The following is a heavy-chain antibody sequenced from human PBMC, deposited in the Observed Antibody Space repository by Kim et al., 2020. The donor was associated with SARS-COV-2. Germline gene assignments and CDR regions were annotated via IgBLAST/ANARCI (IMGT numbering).Heavy chain of an antibody. J-gene: IGHJ6*01. D-gene: IGHD6-6*01. CDR2: ISYDGSNK. V-gene: IGHV3-30-3*01. CDR3: ARDTPRRSSSRGYYYYG. Sequence: GGSLRLSCAASGFTFSSYAMHWVRQAPGKGLEWVAVISYDGSNKYYADSVKGRFTISRDNSKNTLYLQMNSLRAEDTAVYYCARDTPRRSSSRGYYYYG. CDR1: GFTFSSYA.